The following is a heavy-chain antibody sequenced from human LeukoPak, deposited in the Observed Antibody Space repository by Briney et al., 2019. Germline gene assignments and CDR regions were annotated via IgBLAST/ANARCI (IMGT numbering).Heavy chain of an antibody. J-gene: IGHJ3*02. CDR2: TYYRSKWYH. CDR3: AREPIGEYSSSSRAFDI. D-gene: IGHD6-6*01. V-gene: IGHV6-1*01. Sequence: SQTLSLTCAISGDSVSNTTTAWNWIRQSPSRGLEWLGRTYYRSKWYHEYAISVRSRIIINPDTSKNQFSLQLNSVTPEDTAVYYCAREPIGEYSSSSRAFDIWGQGTMVTVSS. CDR1: GDSVSNTTTA.